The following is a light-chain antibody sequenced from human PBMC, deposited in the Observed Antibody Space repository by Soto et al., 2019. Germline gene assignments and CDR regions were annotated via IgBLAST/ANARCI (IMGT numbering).Light chain of an antibody. CDR2: DVI. Sequence: QSVLTQPRSVSGSPGQSVTISCTGTNSDVGGYKYVSWYRQEPGKAPKLMIYDVIKRPSGVPDRFSGSKSGNTASLTISGLQAEDEAEYFCCSYADGYIWVFGGGTKVTVL. CDR1: NSDVGGYKY. V-gene: IGLV2-11*01. J-gene: IGLJ3*02. CDR3: CSYADGYIWV.